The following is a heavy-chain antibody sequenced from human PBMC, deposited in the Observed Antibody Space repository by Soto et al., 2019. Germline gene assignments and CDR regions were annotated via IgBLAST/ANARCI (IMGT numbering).Heavy chain of an antibody. V-gene: IGHV3-30-3*01. CDR3: ARVGTATYYFDY. Sequence: QVQLVESGGGVVQPGRSPRLSCAASGFTFSSYAMHWVRQAPGKGLEWVAVISYDGSNKYYADSVKGRFTISRDNSKNTLYLQMNSLRAEDTAVYYCARVGTATYYFDYWGQGTLVTVSS. D-gene: IGHD5-18*01. CDR2: ISYDGSNK. CDR1: GFTFSSYA. J-gene: IGHJ4*02.